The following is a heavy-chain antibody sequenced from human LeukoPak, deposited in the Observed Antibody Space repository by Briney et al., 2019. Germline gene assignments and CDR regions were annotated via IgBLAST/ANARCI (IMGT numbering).Heavy chain of an antibody. Sequence: SETLSLTCAVYGGSVSGYYWSWIRQPPGKGLEWIGEINHSGSTNYNPSLKSRVTISVDTSKNQFSLKLSSVTAADTAVYYCARGTRGCSSTSCYPPYYYYYGMDVWGQGTTVTVSS. V-gene: IGHV4-34*01. J-gene: IGHJ6*02. CDR3: ARGTRGCSSTSCYPPYYYYYGMDV. D-gene: IGHD2-2*01. CDR1: GGSVSGYY. CDR2: INHSGST.